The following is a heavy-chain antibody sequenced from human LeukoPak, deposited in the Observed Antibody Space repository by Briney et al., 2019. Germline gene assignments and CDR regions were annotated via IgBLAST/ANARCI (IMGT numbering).Heavy chain of an antibody. D-gene: IGHD3-10*01. CDR1: GGSVSSGSFN. CDR3: VRHPGGGPYFDY. Sequence: SETLSLTCTVSGGSVSSGSFNWSWVRQPPGKGLEWIGYIYHSGSTNYNPSLKSRVTISVDTSKNQFSLKLSSVTAADTAVYYCVRHPGGGPYFDYWGQGTLVTVSS. CDR2: IYHSGST. J-gene: IGHJ4*02. V-gene: IGHV4-61*01.